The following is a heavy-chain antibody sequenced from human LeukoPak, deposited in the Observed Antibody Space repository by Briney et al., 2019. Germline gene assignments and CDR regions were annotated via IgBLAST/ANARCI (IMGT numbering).Heavy chain of an antibody. CDR1: GFTFSTYW. Sequence: PGGSLRLSCAASGFTFSTYWMTWVRQTPGKGLEWVADIKQDGSEKYYVDSVKGRFTISRDNAKNSLYLQMNSLRAEDTAVYYCARVSMAAADYWGQGTLVTVSS. CDR3: ARVSMAAADY. J-gene: IGHJ4*02. V-gene: IGHV3-7*04. CDR2: IKQDGSEK. D-gene: IGHD6-13*01.